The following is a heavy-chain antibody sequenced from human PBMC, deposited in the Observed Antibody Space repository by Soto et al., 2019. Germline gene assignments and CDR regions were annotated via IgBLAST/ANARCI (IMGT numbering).Heavy chain of an antibody. V-gene: IGHV3-30*02. CDR2: MSYDGSDT. CDR3: TIVRVADSALDH. CDR1: VFIFSNNG. D-gene: IGHD3-10*02. Sequence: RGSLRLSCLGSVFIFSNNGMHWFRQTPGKGLEWVAFMSYDGSDTFYADSVKGRFTISRDNSKNTLFLHMSNLRAEDTAMYYCTIVRVADSALDHWGQGTLVTVSS. J-gene: IGHJ4*02.